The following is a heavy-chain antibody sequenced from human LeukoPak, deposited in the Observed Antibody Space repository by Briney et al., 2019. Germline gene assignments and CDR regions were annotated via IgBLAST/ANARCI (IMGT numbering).Heavy chain of an antibody. D-gene: IGHD2-2*01. CDR3: ARFEGYCSSTSCSGFDP. Sequence: GASVKVSCKASGYTFTGYYMHWVRQAPGQGLEWMGWINPNSGGTNYAQKFQGRVTMTRDTSISTAYMELSRLRPDDTAVYYCARFEGYCSSTSCSGFDPWGQGTLVTVSS. CDR2: INPNSGGT. J-gene: IGHJ5*02. CDR1: GYTFTGYY. V-gene: IGHV1-2*02.